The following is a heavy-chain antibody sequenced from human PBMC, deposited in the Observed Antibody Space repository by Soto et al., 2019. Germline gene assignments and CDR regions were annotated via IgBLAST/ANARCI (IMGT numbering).Heavy chain of an antibody. CDR1: GFTFSDYG. CDR2: ISYDERNK. Sequence: GGSLRLSCAASGFTFSDYGMHWVRQAPGKGLEWVAVISYDERNKYYADSVKGRFTISRDNSKNTLYLQMNSLRAEDTAMYYCANTNYDFWGMDVWGQGTTVTVSS. D-gene: IGHD3-3*01. J-gene: IGHJ6*02. CDR3: ANTNYDFWGMDV. V-gene: IGHV3-30*18.